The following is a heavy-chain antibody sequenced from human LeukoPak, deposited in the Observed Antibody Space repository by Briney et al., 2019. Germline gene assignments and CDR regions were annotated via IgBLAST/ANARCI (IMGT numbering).Heavy chain of an antibody. CDR3: ARTSKYSFDI. CDR2: LSPDGSSS. V-gene: IGHV3-74*01. CDR1: GFTFSTYW. Sequence: GGSLRLSCAASGFTFSTYWMHWVRQAPGKGLVWVSRLSPDGSSSVYADSVKGRFTISRDNAKNSLYLPMNSLRSEDTAVYYCARTSKYSFDIWGQGTMVTVSS. J-gene: IGHJ3*02. D-gene: IGHD2/OR15-2a*01.